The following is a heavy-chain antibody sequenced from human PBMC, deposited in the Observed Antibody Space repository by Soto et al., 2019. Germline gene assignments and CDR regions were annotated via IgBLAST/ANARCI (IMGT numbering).Heavy chain of an antibody. CDR1: GGSIGSLY. Sequence: SQSLTLTRTVVGGSIGSLYGSWIRQPTRKGLEWIGYIYYSGSTNYNPSLKSRVTISVDTSKNQFSLKLSSVTAADTVVYYCARHQEGGLRSNPAGHDAFDIWGQGTMVTVSS. CDR2: IYYSGST. CDR3: ARHQEGGLRSNPAGHDAFDI. D-gene: IGHD5-12*01. J-gene: IGHJ3*02. V-gene: IGHV4-59*08.